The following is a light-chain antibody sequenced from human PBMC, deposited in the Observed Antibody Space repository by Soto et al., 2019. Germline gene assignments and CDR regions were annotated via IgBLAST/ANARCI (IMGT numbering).Light chain of an antibody. J-gene: IGKJ1*01. V-gene: IGKV1-5*03. CDR2: KAS. CDR1: QSISSW. Sequence: DIQMTQSPSTLSASVGDRVTITCRASQSISSWLAWYQQKPGKAPNLLIYKASSLESGVPSRFSGRGSGTEFTLTITGLQPDDFATYYCQQYDSYSRTFGQGTKVEVK. CDR3: QQYDSYSRT.